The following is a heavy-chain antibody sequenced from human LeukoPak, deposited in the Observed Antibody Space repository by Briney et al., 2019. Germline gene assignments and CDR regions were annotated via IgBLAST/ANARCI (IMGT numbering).Heavy chain of an antibody. Sequence: SETLSLTCTVSGGSISSYYWSWIRQPAGKGLEWIGRIYTSGSTNYNPSLKSRVTMSVDTSKNQFSLKLSSVTAADTAVYYCARGFRYYCDSSGYAFDIWGQGTMVTVSS. D-gene: IGHD3-22*01. CDR1: GGSISSYY. J-gene: IGHJ3*02. CDR2: IYTSGST. V-gene: IGHV4-4*07. CDR3: ARGFRYYCDSSGYAFDI.